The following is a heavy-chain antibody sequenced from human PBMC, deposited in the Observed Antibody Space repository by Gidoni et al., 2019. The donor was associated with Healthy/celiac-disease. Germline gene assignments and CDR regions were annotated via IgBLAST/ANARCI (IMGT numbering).Heavy chain of an antibody. V-gene: IGHV4-34*01. CDR2: INHSGST. J-gene: IGHJ4*02. CDR1: GGSFSGYY. D-gene: IGHD3-22*01. Sequence: QVQLQQWGAGLLKPSETLSLTCAGYGGSFSGYYWSWIRQPPGKGLEWIGEINHSGSTNYNPSLKSRVTISVDTSKNQFSLKLSSVTAADTAVYYCARGYDSSGYYYLWGQGTLVTVSS. CDR3: ARGYDSSGYYYL.